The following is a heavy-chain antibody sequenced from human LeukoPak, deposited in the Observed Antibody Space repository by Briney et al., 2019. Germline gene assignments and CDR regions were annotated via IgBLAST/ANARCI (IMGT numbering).Heavy chain of an antibody. CDR1: GYTFTGYY. D-gene: IGHD2-2*01. CDR2: INPNSGGT. Sequence: ASVKVSCKASGYTFTGYYMHWVRQAPGQGLEWMGWINPNSGGTNYAQKFQGRVTMTRDTSISTAYMELSRLRSDDTAVYYCARDEDCSSTSCYAGVWFDPWGQGTLVTVSS. J-gene: IGHJ5*02. CDR3: ARDEDCSSTSCYAGVWFDP. V-gene: IGHV1-2*02.